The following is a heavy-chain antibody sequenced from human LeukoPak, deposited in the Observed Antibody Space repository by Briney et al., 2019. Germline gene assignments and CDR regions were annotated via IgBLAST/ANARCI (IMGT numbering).Heavy chain of an antibody. J-gene: IGHJ4*02. CDR3: ARMFGAGQYYFDS. V-gene: IGHV3-53*01. CDR2: LYIGGPT. CDR1: GFIVRNNY. D-gene: IGHD3-16*01. Sequence: GGSLRLSCAVSGFIVRNNYMSWVRQAPGKGLEWVSSLYIGGPTYYSDSVKGRFSISRDNSDNVLYLQMNNLKTEDTAPYYCARMFGAGQYYFDSWGLGTLVIVSS.